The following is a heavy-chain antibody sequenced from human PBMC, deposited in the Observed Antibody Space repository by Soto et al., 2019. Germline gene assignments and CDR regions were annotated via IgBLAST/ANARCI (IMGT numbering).Heavy chain of an antibody. D-gene: IGHD1-1*01. J-gene: IGHJ4*02. CDR2: IYYSGST. V-gene: IGHV4-31*03. CDR3: ARVSGGNPTDFDY. CDR1: GGSISSGGYY. Sequence: NPSETLSLTCTVSGGSISSGGYYWSWIRQHPGKGLEWIGYIYYSGSTYYNPSLKSRVTISVDTSKNQFSLKLSSVTAADTAVYYCARVSGGNPTDFDYWGQGTLVTVSS.